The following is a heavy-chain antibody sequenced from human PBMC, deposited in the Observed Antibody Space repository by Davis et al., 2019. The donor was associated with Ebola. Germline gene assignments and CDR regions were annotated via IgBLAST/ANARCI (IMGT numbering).Heavy chain of an antibody. J-gene: IGHJ4*02. CDR1: GYTFTNYG. V-gene: IGHV1-18*04. CDR3: ARAQFPTTSDH. Sequence: ASVKVSCKASGYTFTNYGITWVRQAPGQGLEWMGWINPHNGNTNYAQNVQGRVIMTSDTSTSTAYMEVGSLRPDDTAVYYCARAQFPTTSDHWGQGTLVTVSS. D-gene: IGHD1-1*01. CDR2: INPHNGNT.